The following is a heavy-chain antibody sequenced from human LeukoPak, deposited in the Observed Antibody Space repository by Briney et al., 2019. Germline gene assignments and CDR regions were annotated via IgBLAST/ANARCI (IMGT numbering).Heavy chain of an antibody. CDR2: IYTSGST. Sequence: SETLSLTCTVSGGSISSYYWSWIRQPPGKGLEWIGYIYTSGSTNYSPSLKSRVTISVDTSKNQFSLKLSSVTAADTAVYYCARHYYYYYMDVWGKGTTVTVSS. CDR1: GGSISSYY. V-gene: IGHV4-4*09. CDR3: ARHYYYYYMDV. J-gene: IGHJ6*03.